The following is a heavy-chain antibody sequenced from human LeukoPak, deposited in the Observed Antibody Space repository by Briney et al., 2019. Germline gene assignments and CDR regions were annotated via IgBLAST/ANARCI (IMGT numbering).Heavy chain of an antibody. CDR1: GYSFTGYY. CDR3: ARDRSPKYSSSRGDAFDI. CDR2: INPNSGGT. D-gene: IGHD6-13*01. J-gene: IGHJ3*02. V-gene: IGHV1-2*02. Sequence: ASVKVSCKASGYSFTGYYMHWVRQAPGQGLEWMGWINPNSGGTNYAQKIQGRVTMTRDTSISTAYMELSRLTSDDTAVYYCARDRSPKYSSSRGDAFDIWGQGTMVTVSS.